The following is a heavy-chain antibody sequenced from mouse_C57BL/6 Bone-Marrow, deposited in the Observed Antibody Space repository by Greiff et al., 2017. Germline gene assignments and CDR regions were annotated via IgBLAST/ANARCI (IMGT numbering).Heavy chain of an antibody. CDR3: AKRQYGYDYLDY. J-gene: IGHJ2*01. D-gene: IGHD2-2*01. CDR2: IYPRSGNT. V-gene: IGHV1-81*01. Sequence: QVHVKQSGAELVRPGASVKLSCKASGYTFTSYGISWVKQRTGQGLEWIGEIYPRSGNTYYNEKFKGKATLTADKSSSPAYMELRSLTSEDSAVYICAKRQYGYDYLDYWGQGTTLTVSS. CDR1: GYTFTSYG.